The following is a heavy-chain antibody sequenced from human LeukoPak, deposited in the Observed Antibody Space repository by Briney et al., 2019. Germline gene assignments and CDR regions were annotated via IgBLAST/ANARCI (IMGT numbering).Heavy chain of an antibody. CDR2: ISWNSGGK. J-gene: IGHJ6*02. V-gene: IGHV3-9*01. D-gene: IGHD3-9*01. CDR3: TKDPDYYAGLDA. Sequence: GRSLRLSCTASGFIFDDYGMHWVRHGPGKGLEWVSGISWNSGGKGYTDSVKGRFTISRDNAKNALYLQMNSLRTEDTALYYCTKDPDYYAGLDAWGQGTTVTVSS. CDR1: GFIFDDYG.